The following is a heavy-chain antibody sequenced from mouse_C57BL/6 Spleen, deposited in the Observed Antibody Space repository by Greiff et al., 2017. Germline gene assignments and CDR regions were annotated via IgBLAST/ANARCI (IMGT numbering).Heavy chain of an antibody. CDR1: GYTFTSYW. J-gene: IGHJ1*03. D-gene: IGHD5-1*01. CDR2: INPSNGGT. V-gene: IGHV1-53*01. CDR3: ARGVPRGLWYFDV. Sequence: VQLQQPGTELVKPGASVKLSCKASGYTFTSYWMHWVKQKPGQGLEWIGNINPSNGGTNYNEKFKSKATLTVDKSSSTAYMQLSRLTSEDSAVYYCARGVPRGLWYFDVWGTGTTVTVSS.